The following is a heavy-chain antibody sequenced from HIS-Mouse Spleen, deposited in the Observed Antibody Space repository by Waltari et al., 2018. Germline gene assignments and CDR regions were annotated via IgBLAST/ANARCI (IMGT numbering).Heavy chain of an antibody. D-gene: IGHD1-26*01. Sequence: QVQLVESGGGVVQPGRSLRLSCAASGFTFSSYGMHWVRQAPGKGLGGVEVISYDGSNKYYADSVKGRFTISRDNSKNTLYLQMNSLRAEDTAVYYCAKDRGSPLYFDYWGQGTLVTVSS. J-gene: IGHJ4*02. CDR3: AKDRGSPLYFDY. CDR2: ISYDGSNK. V-gene: IGHV3-30*18. CDR1: GFTFSSYG.